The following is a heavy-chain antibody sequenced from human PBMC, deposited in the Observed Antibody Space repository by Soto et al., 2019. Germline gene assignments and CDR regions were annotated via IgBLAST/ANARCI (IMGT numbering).Heavy chain of an antibody. CDR2: IYHSGST. Sequence: SETRSLSCSVSGGTITSGRSSWNWIRQSPGKGLEWIAYIYHSGSTYYNPSLKSRVTISVDRSENKFSLKLTSVTAADTAVYYCVRQSVASGPHQHPTCAPGTMVPGSA. D-gene: IGHD6-13*01. CDR3: VRQSVASGPHQHPT. J-gene: IGHJ5*02. CDR1: GGTITSGRSS. V-gene: IGHV4-30-2*06.